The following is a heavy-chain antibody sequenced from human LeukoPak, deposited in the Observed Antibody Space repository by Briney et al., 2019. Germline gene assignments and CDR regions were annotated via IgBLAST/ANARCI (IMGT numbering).Heavy chain of an antibody. V-gene: IGHV4-34*01. CDR1: GGSFSGYY. D-gene: IGHD6-13*01. Sequence: TSSETLSLTCAVYGGSFSGYYWSWIRQPPGKGLEWIGEINHSGSTNYNPSLKSRVTISVDTSKNQFSLKLSSVTAADTAVYYCARGWVFGLYYFDYWGQGTLVTVSS. CDR2: INHSGST. J-gene: IGHJ4*02. CDR3: ARGWVFGLYYFDY.